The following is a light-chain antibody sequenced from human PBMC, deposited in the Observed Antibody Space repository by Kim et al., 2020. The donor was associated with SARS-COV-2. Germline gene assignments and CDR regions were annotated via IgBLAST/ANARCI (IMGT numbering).Light chain of an antibody. Sequence: DIQMTQSPSSVSASVGDRVTITCRASQSISSWLAWYQQKPGKAPMVLIYAASSLQSGVPARFSGSGSGTDFTLTISSLQPEDFATYDCQQTNSFPNTFGQGTKLEI. CDR2: AAS. CDR1: QSISSW. J-gene: IGKJ2*01. CDR3: QQTNSFPNT. V-gene: IGKV1-12*01.